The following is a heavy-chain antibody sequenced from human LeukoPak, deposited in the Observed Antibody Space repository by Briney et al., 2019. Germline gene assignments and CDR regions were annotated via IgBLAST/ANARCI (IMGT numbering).Heavy chain of an antibody. D-gene: IGHD1-26*01. CDR3: ARDLYTGSYHDY. CDR1: AFSFSNYN. V-gene: IGHV3-21*01. J-gene: IGHJ4*02. CDR2: ITSSGSYI. Sequence: GRSLRLSCAASAFSFSNYNMNWVRQAPGKGLEWVSSITSSGSYIYYADSVKGRFTISRDNAKNTLYLQMNSLRAEDTAVYYCARDLYTGSYHDYWGQGTLVTVSS.